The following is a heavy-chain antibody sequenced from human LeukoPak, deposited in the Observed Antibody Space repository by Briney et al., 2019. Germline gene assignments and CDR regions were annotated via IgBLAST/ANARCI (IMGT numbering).Heavy chain of an antibody. Sequence: PGGSLRLSCAASGFTFSSYEMNWVRQAPGKGLEWVSYISSSGSTIYYADSVKGRFTISRDNAKNSLYLQMNSLRAEDTAVYYCARDSITMTVVVGDLDYWGQGTLVTVSS. CDR3: ARDSITMTVVVGDLDY. V-gene: IGHV3-48*03. CDR2: ISSSGSTI. D-gene: IGHD3-22*01. J-gene: IGHJ4*02. CDR1: GFTFSSYE.